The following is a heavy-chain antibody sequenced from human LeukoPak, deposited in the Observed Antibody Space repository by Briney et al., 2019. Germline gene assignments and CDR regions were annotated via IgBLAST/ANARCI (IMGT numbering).Heavy chain of an antibody. Sequence: GGSLRLSCAASGFTFSSTFSTYTMNWVRQAPGKGLEWVSSISGSSSYMYYADSMKGRFTISRDNAKNSLYLQMNSLGAEDTAVYYCARENKEYYFDYWGQGTLVTVSS. D-gene: IGHD2/OR15-2a*01. CDR3: ARENKEYYFDY. V-gene: IGHV3-21*01. CDR1: GFTFSSTFSTYT. J-gene: IGHJ4*02. CDR2: ISGSSSYM.